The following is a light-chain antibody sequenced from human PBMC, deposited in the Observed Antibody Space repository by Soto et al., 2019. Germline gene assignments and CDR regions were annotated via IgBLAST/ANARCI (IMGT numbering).Light chain of an antibody. CDR1: QSVSSN. V-gene: IGKV3-15*01. CDR2: DAS. Sequence: EIVMTQSPATLSVSPGERATLSCRASQSVSSNLAWYQQKPGQAPRLLIYDASTRATGIPARFSGSGSGTEFTLTISSLQSEDFAVYYCQQFNTWPTFGQGTKVEIK. J-gene: IGKJ1*01. CDR3: QQFNTWPT.